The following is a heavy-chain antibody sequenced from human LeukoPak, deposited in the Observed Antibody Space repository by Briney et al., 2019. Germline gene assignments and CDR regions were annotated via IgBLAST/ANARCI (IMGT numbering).Heavy chain of an antibody. V-gene: IGHV4-39*01. CDR3: ARQELGDIVVVPAELDAFDI. CDR1: GGSISSSSYY. D-gene: IGHD2-2*01. CDR2: IYYSGST. Sequence: SETLSLTCTVSGGSISSSSYYWGWIRQPPGKGLEWIGSIYYSGSTYYNPSLKSRVTISVDTSKNQFSLKLSSVTAADTAVYYCARQELGDIVVVPAELDAFDIWGQGTMVTVSS. J-gene: IGHJ3*02.